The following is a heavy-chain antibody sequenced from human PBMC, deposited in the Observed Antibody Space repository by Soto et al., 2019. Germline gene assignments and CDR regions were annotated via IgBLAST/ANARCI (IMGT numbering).Heavy chain of an antibody. J-gene: IGHJ5*02. CDR1: GGTFSSYA. D-gene: IGHD3-22*01. V-gene: IGHV1-69*01. Sequence: QVPLVQSGAEVKKPGSSVRVSCKASGGTFSSYAISWVRQAPGQGLEWMGGIIPLFGTTNYAQKFQGRLTMTADESTNTAYMNLSSLRSEDTALYYCARGSGFYYMREWFGPWGQGTLVTVSS. CDR2: IIPLFGTT. CDR3: ARGSGFYYMREWFGP.